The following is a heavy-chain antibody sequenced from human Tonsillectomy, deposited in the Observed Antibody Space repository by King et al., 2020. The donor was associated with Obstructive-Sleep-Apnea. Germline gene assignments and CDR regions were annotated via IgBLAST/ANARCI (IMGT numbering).Heavy chain of an antibody. Sequence: VQLVESGGGLVKPGGSLRLSCAASGFTFSNYSMNWVRQAPGKGLEWVSSISSSSSYIYYADSVKGRFTVSRDNAKNSLYLQMNRLRAEDTAVYYCARDRGYSGYDSGDYWGQGTLVTVSS. D-gene: IGHD5-12*01. CDR1: GFTFSNYS. CDR2: ISSSSSYI. V-gene: IGHV3-21*01. CDR3: ARDRGYSGYDSGDY. J-gene: IGHJ4*02.